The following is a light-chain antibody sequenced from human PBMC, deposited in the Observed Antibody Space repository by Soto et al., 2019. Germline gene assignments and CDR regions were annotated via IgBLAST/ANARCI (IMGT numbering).Light chain of an antibody. J-gene: IGKJ3*01. CDR3: QRRSYWPRFS. CDR1: QSVSTY. Sequence: EIVLTQFPGTLSLSPGERATLSCRASQSVSTYLAWYQQKPGQAPRLLISDASNRATGIPARFSGSGSRTDFTLTISRLEDEDFAVYYCQRRSYWPRFSFGPGTKLDIK. V-gene: IGKV3-11*01. CDR2: DAS.